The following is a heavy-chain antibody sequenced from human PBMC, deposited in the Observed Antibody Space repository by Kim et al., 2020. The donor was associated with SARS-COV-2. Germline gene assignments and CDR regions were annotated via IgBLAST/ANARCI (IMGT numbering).Heavy chain of an antibody. J-gene: IGHJ4*02. CDR1: GGTISGYT. V-gene: IGHV1-69*06. Sequence: SVKVSCKASGGTISGYTFTWVRQAPGQGLEWMGGIGPTSGTAEYAQKFQDTVTITADKSTMTAYLEMYNLKPDDTAIYYCARGSVVGATGCDFWGQGTL. CDR2: IGPTSGTA. D-gene: IGHD1-26*01. CDR3: ARGSVVGATGCDF.